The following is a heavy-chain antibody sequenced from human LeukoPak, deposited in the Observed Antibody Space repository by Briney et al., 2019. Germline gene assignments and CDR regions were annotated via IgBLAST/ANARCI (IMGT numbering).Heavy chain of an antibody. CDR3: AQGGCPGALYY. CDR2: INNDGTAT. D-gene: IGHD6-19*01. Sequence: GGSLRLSCAASGFTFSAYWMHWVRQVPGKGLVWVSRINNDGTATFFADSVKGRFTITRDNAKSTLYLQVNSLRAEDTAVYCCAQGGCPGALYYWGRGSLVTVSS. J-gene: IGHJ4*02. CDR1: GFTFSAYW. V-gene: IGHV3-74*01.